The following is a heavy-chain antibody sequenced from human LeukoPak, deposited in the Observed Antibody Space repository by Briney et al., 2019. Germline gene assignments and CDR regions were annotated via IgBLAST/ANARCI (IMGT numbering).Heavy chain of an antibody. CDR2: INPNSGGT. D-gene: IGHD7-27*01. Sequence: GASVKVSCKASGYTFTGYYMQWVRQAPGQGLEWMGWINPNSGGTNYAQKFQGWVTMTRDTSISTAYMELSRLRSDDTAVYYCARDGDFGQGRPFYYWGQGTLVTVSS. J-gene: IGHJ4*02. CDR1: GYTFTGYY. V-gene: IGHV1-2*04. CDR3: ARDGDFGQGRPFYY.